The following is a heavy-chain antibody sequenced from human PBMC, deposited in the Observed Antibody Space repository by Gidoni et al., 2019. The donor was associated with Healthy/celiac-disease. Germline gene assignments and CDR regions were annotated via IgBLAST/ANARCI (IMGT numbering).Heavy chain of an antibody. CDR2: ISYDGSNK. Sequence: QVQLVASGGGVVQPGRSLRLSCAASGFTFSSHCMHCVRQAPGKGMEWVAVISYDGSNKYYADSVKGRFTISRDNSKNTLYLQMNSLRAEDTAVYYCAKAREFLFDYWGQGTLVTVSS. V-gene: IGHV3-30*18. D-gene: IGHD3-10*01. CDR1: GFTFSSHC. CDR3: AKAREFLFDY. J-gene: IGHJ4*02.